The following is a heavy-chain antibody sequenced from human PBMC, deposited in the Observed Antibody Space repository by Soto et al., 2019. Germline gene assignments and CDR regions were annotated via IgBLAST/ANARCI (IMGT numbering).Heavy chain of an antibody. D-gene: IGHD3-9*01. CDR2: IYYSGST. J-gene: IGHJ6*02. CDR1: GGSISSSTYF. V-gene: IGHV4-39*07. CDR3: ATYSNYDILTGPLGPYYYGMDV. Sequence: PSETLSLTCTVSGGSISSSTYFWGWIRQPPGKGLEWIGSIYYSGSTYYNPSLKSRVTISVDTSKSQFSLKLSSVTAADTAVYYCATYSNYDILTGPLGPYYYGMDVWGQGTTVTVSS.